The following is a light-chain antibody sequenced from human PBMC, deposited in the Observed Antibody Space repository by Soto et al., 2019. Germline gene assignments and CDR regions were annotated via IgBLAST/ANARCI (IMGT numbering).Light chain of an antibody. V-gene: IGKV1-39*01. CDR1: QSISNY. CDR3: QQSYNTPRT. J-gene: IGKJ1*01. Sequence: DIQMTQSPSSLSASVGDRVSITCRASQSISNYLNWYRQKPGKAPKVLIYAASSLQSGVPSRFSGSGSGTDFTLTISSLQPEDFATYYCQQSYNTPRTFGQGTKVDIK. CDR2: AAS.